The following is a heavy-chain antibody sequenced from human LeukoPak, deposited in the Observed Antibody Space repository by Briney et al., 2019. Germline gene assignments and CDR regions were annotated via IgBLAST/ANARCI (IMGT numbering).Heavy chain of an antibody. Sequence: GASVKVSCKASGSTFTSYYMHWVRQAPGQGLEWMGIINPSGGSTSYAQKFQGRVTMTRDTSTSTVSMELSSRRSEDTAVYYCAREAGFIEAAAAPNYFDSWGQGTLVTVSS. J-gene: IGHJ4*02. V-gene: IGHV1-46*01. CDR1: GSTFTSYY. D-gene: IGHD6-13*01. CDR3: AREAGFIEAAAAPNYFDS. CDR2: INPSGGST.